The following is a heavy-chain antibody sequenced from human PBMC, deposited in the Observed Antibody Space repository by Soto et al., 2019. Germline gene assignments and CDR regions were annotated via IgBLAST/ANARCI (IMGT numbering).Heavy chain of an antibody. CDR3: ARTFDYYGMDV. CDR1: GYSIASGYY. J-gene: IGHJ6*04. V-gene: IGHV4-38-2*01. Sequence: SETLSLTCAVSGYSIASGYYWAWIRQSPGKGLEWIGSIYHAGSVYYNPSLNSRVAVSLDTSKNHFSLKLTSVTAADTAVYYCARTFDYYGMDVWGEGTTVTVSS. CDR2: IYHAGSV.